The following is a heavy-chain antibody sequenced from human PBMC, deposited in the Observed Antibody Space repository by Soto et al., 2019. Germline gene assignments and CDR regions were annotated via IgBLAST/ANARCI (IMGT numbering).Heavy chain of an antibody. D-gene: IGHD3-10*01. CDR1: GFTFSRPW. V-gene: IGHV3-74*01. J-gene: IGHJ4*02. Sequence: EVQLVESGGGLVQPGGSLRLSCAASGFTFSRPWMHWVRQAPGKGLMWVARISPDGSSTSYADSVKGRFTISRDNAKSALYLQMNSLRAEDTAVYYCARVVGYWGQGTLVTVSS. CDR3: ARVVGY. CDR2: ISPDGSST.